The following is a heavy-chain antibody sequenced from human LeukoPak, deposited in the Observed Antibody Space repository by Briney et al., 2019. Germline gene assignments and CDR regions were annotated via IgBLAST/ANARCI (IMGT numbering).Heavy chain of an antibody. V-gene: IGHV3-7*01. CDR1: GFIFRNYW. CDR3: LSGSGD. J-gene: IGHJ4*02. Sequence: GGSLRLSCAAAGFIFRNYWMGWVRQAPGKGLEWVANINEDGNEKYYADSVKGRFIISRDNAKNSLYLQMNILRAEDTAVFYCLSGSGDCGQGTLVTVSS. CDR2: INEDGNEK. D-gene: IGHD3-10*01.